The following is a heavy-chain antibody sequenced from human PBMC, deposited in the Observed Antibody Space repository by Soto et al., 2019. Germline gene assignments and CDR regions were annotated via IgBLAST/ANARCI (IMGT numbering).Heavy chain of an antibody. D-gene: IGHD3-16*01. V-gene: IGHV1-2*04. Sequence: ASVKVSCKASGYTFTGYYMHWVRQAPGQGLEWMGWINPNSGGTNYAQKFQGWVTMTRDTSISTAYMELSRLRSDDTAVYYCARSPITWSKCGMDVWGQGTTVTVSS. J-gene: IGHJ6*02. CDR2: INPNSGGT. CDR1: GYTFTGYY. CDR3: ARSPITWSKCGMDV.